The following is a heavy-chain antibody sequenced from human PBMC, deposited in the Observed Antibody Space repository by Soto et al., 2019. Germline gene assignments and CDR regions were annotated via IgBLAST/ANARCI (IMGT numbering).Heavy chain of an antibody. Sequence: QVQLVQSGAEVKKPGSSVKVSCKASGGTFSSYTISWVRQAPGQGLEWMGRIIPILGIANYAQKFQGRVTITADKSTSTAYMELSSLRSEDTAVYYCARVGCSGGSCYEVQHWGQGTLVTVSS. CDR1: GGTFSSYT. V-gene: IGHV1-69*02. CDR3: ARVGCSGGSCYEVQH. CDR2: IIPILGIA. D-gene: IGHD2-15*01. J-gene: IGHJ1*01.